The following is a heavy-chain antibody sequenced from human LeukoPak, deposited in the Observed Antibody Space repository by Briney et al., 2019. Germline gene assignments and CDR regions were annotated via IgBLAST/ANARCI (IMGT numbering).Heavy chain of an antibody. CDR1: GYSFTNYW. V-gene: IGHV5-51*01. J-gene: IGHJ3*02. D-gene: IGHD3-16*01. Sequence: GESLKISCKGSGYSFTNYWIGWVRQMPGKGLEWMGIIYPGDSDIRDSPSFQGRVTISADKSISTAYLQCSSLKASDTAMYYCARGRGRQATDAFDIWGQGTMVTVSS. CDR3: ARGRGRQATDAFDI. CDR2: IYPGDSDI.